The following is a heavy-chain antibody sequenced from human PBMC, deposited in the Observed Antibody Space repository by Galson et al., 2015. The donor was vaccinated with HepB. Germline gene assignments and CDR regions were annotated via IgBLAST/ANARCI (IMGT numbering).Heavy chain of an antibody. Sequence: SLRLSCAASGFSFSIYSMNWVRQAPGKGLEWVSSISSTTSHIYYADSMKGRFTISRDNAKNSLYLHMNSLRAEDTAVYYCAREPNYGGNPVGAFVIWGQGTMVTVSS. CDR1: GFSFSIYS. CDR3: AREPNYGGNPVGAFVI. J-gene: IGHJ3*02. V-gene: IGHV3-21*01. D-gene: IGHD4-23*01. CDR2: ISSTTSHI.